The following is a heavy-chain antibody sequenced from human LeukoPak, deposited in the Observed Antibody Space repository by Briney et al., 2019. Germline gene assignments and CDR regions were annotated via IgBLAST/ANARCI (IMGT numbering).Heavy chain of an antibody. J-gene: IGHJ4*02. Sequence: SQTLSLTCTVSGGSIGNDGYYWNWLRQHPGRGLEWIAFIYYSGAASYNPSLKSRVTISVDTSKNQFSLKLSSVTAADTAVYYCARAAMVWLSNEFDYWGQGTLVTVSS. CDR2: IYYSGAA. D-gene: IGHD5-18*01. CDR3: ARAAMVWLSNEFDY. CDR1: GGSIGNDGYY. V-gene: IGHV4-31*03.